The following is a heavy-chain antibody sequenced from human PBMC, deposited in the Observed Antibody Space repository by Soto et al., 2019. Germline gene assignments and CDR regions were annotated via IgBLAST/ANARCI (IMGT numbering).Heavy chain of an antibody. V-gene: IGHV3-30*18. J-gene: IGHJ4*02. CDR1: GFTFSSYG. CDR2: ISYDGSNK. Sequence: GGSLRLSCAASGFTFSSYGMHWVRQAPGKGLEWVVVISYDGSNKYYADSVKGRFTISRDNSKNTLYLQMNSLRAEDTAVYYCAKDLNYYDSSGYLNYFDYWGQGTLVTVSS. CDR3: AKDLNYYDSSGYLNYFDY. D-gene: IGHD3-22*01.